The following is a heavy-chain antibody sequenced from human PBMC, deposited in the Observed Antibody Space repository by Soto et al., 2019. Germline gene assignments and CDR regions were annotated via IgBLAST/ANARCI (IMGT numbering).Heavy chain of an antibody. CDR2: RRYDGGNK. J-gene: IGHJ4*02. CDR3: AREFVRGYSYGTGDY. CDR1: GFTFSSHG. Sequence: VQLVESGGGVVQPVRSLRRSCAASGFTFSSHGMHWVRQAPGKGLEWVAVRRYDGGNKYYADPVKGRFTISRDNSRNPLYLQVNSLRAEDTAVYYCAREFVRGYSYGTGDYWRQGTLVTVSS. V-gene: IGHV3-33*01. D-gene: IGHD5-18*01.